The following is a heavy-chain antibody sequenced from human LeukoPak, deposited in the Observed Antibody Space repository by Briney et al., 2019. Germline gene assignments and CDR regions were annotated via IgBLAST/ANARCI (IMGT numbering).Heavy chain of an antibody. J-gene: IGHJ4*02. V-gene: IGHV3-23*01. D-gene: IGHD2-15*01. CDR2: ISGSGGST. CDR1: GFTFSSYA. Sequence: GGSLRLSCAASGFTFSSYAMGWVRQAPGKGLEWVSAISGSGGSTYYADSVKGRFTISRDNSKNTLYLQMNSLRAEDTAVYYCTRSYCSGGSCYRFGTDYWGQGTLVTVSS. CDR3: TRSYCSGGSCYRFGTDY.